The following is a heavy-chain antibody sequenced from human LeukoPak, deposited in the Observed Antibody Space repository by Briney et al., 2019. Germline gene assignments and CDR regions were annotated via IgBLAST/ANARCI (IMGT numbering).Heavy chain of an antibody. CDR2: VNKDGSDK. Sequence: GGSLRLSCAASGFTFSSYWMSWVRQAPGKGLEWVANVNKDGSDKYYVDSVKGRFTISRDNAKNSLYLQMNSLRAEDTAVYYCAREGNWNDGRVDIYYYYGMDVWGQGTTVTVSS. V-gene: IGHV3-7*01. J-gene: IGHJ6*02. CDR1: GFTFSSYW. CDR3: AREGNWNDGRVDIYYYYGMDV. D-gene: IGHD1-20*01.